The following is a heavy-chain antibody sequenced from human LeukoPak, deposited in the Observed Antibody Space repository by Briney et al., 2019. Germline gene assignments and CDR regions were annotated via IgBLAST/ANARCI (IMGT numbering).Heavy chain of an antibody. CDR2: ISSSSSYI. D-gene: IGHD6-19*01. Sequence: GGSLRLSCAASGFTFSSYSVNWVRQAPGKGLEWVSSISSSSSYIYYADSVKGRFTISRDNAKNSLYLQLNSLRAEDTAVYYCARDKSSGWVYYFDYWGQGTLVTVSS. J-gene: IGHJ4*02. V-gene: IGHV3-21*01. CDR1: GFTFSSYS. CDR3: ARDKSSGWVYYFDY.